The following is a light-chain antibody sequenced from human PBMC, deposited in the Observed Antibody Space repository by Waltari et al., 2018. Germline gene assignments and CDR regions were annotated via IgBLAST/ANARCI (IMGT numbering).Light chain of an antibody. CDR2: KNN. J-gene: IGLJ3*02. CDR3: AAWDDSLSGLV. Sequence: QSVLTQPPSASGTPGQKVTISCNGSSSNIGSNYVYWYQQLPGTAPKLLIFKNNQRPSGVPDRFSDSKSGTSASLAINGLRSEDEADYYCAAWDDSLSGLVLGAGTKVTVL. CDR1: SSNIGSNY. V-gene: IGLV1-47*01.